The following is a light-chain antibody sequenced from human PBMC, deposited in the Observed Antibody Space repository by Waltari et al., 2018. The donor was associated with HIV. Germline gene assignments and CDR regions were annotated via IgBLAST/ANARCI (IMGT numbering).Light chain of an antibody. CDR1: STNIGRNY. CDR3: QSYDSSLSGWV. CDR2: RQN. V-gene: IGLV1-47*01. Sequence: QSVLTQSHSASGPLGQRATIYSSGSSTNIGRNYVDWYHQPPGTAPELHTYRQNQRPSGVPDRFSGSKSGTSASLAITGLQAEDEADYYCQSYDSSLSGWVFGGGTKLTVL. J-gene: IGLJ3*02.